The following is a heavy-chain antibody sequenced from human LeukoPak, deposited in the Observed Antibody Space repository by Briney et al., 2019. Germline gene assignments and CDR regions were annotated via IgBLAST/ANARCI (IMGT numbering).Heavy chain of an antibody. CDR2: IYYSGST. D-gene: IGHD3-3*01. V-gene: IGHV4-59*12. J-gene: IGHJ3*02. CDR1: GGSISSYY. CDR3: ARAGSWDFWSGSIIGGAFDI. Sequence: KTSETLSLTCTVSGGSISSYYWSWIRQPPGKGLEWIGYIYYSGSTNYNPSLKSRVTMSVDTSKNQFSLKLSSVTAADTAVYYCARAGSWDFWSGSIIGGAFDIWGQGTMVTVSS.